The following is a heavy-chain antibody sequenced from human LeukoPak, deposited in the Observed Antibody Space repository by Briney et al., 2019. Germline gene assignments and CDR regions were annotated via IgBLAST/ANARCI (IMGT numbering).Heavy chain of an antibody. Sequence: SETLSLTCTVSGGSISSYYWSWIRQPPGKGLEWIGYIYYSGSTNYNPSLKSRVTISVDTSKNQFPLKLSSVTAADTAVYYCARDVWGGYFDYWGQGTLVTVSS. J-gene: IGHJ4*02. V-gene: IGHV4-59*01. CDR3: ARDVWGGYFDY. CDR1: GGSISSYY. CDR2: IYYSGST. D-gene: IGHD3-16*01.